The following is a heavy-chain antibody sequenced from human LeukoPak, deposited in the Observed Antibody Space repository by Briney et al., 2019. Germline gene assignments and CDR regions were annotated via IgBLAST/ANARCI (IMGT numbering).Heavy chain of an antibody. V-gene: IGHV3-66*01. Sequence: GGSLRLSCAASGFTVSSNYMSWVRQAPGKGLEWVSVIYSGGSTYYADSVKGRFTISRDNSKNTLYLQMNSLRAEDTAVYYCARVGLYCSGGSCPSFDYWGQGTLVTVSS. CDR2: IYSGGST. J-gene: IGHJ4*02. CDR1: GFTVSSNY. D-gene: IGHD2-15*01. CDR3: ARVGLYCSGGSCPSFDY.